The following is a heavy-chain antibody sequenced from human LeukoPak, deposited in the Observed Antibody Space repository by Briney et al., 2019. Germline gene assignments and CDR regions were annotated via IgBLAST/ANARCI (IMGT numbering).Heavy chain of an antibody. Sequence: PGGSLRLSCAASGFTFSSYWMHWVRQAPGKGLVWVSRINSDGSSTSYADSVEGRFTISRDNAKNTLYLQMNSLRAEDTAVYYCAREGRITMVQGVKDWFDPWGQGTLVTVSS. CDR1: GFTFSSYW. J-gene: IGHJ5*02. D-gene: IGHD3-10*01. V-gene: IGHV3-74*01. CDR3: AREGRITMVQGVKDWFDP. CDR2: INSDGSST.